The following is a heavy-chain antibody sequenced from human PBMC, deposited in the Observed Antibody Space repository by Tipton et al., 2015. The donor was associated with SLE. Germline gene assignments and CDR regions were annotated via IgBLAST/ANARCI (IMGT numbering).Heavy chain of an antibody. CDR2: IFYTGST. Sequence: TLSLTCTVSGGSISSGDYFWSWIRQHPGKGLEWTGYIFYTGSTYYNPSLKSRLTISVDTSKNEFSLALSSVTAADTAMYFCARERDCGSDCFGSYYYYMDVWGKGTTVTVSS. J-gene: IGHJ6*03. V-gene: IGHV4-31*03. CDR3: ARERDCGSDCFGSYYYYMDV. CDR1: GGSISSGDYF. D-gene: IGHD2-21*01.